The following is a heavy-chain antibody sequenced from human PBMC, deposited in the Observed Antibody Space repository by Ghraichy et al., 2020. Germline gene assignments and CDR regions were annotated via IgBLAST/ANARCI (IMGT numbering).Heavy chain of an antibody. D-gene: IGHD1-7*01. CDR3: AKDMSNWNLYYFDY. CDR2: ISWNSGSI. V-gene: IGHV3-9*01. CDR1: GFTFDDYA. J-gene: IGHJ4*02. Sequence: GGSLRLSCAASGFTFDDYAMHWVRQAPGKGLEWVSGISWNSGSIGYADSVKGRFTISRDNAKNSLYLQMNSLRAEDTALYYCAKDMSNWNLYYFDYWGQGTLVTVSS.